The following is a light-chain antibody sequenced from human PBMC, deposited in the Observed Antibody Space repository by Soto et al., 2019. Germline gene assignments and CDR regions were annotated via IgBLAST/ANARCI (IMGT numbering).Light chain of an antibody. CDR3: QQCNSYSRT. J-gene: IGKJ1*01. Sequence: DIQMTQSPSTLSASVGDRVTITCRASQTISTWLAWYQQRPGKAPKLLIYDASSLASGVPSRFSGSGSGTDFTLAISSLPPDDFATYYCQQCNSYSRTFGQGTTVEIK. CDR2: DAS. CDR1: QTISTW. V-gene: IGKV1-5*01.